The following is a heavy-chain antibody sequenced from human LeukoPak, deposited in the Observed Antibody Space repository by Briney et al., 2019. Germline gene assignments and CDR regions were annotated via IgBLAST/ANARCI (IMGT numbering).Heavy chain of an antibody. CDR2: IYYSGST. Sequence: SGTLSLTCTVSGGSISSYYWSWIRQPPGKGLEWIGYIYYSGSTNYNPSLKSRVTISVDTSKNQFSLKLSSVTAADTAVYYCARGARGSGSYYPNMYYDYVWGSYRAYYFDYWGQGTLVTVSS. CDR3: ARGARGSGSYYPNMYYDYVWGSYRAYYFDY. J-gene: IGHJ4*02. V-gene: IGHV4-59*01. CDR1: GGSISSYY. D-gene: IGHD3-16*02.